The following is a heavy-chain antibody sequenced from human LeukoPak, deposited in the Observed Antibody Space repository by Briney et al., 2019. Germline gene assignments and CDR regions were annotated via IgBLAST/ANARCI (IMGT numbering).Heavy chain of an antibody. CDR2: ISAYNGNT. Sequence: GASVKVSCKASGYTFTSYGISWVRQAPGQGLEWMGWISAYNGNTNYAQKLQGRVTMTTDTSTSTAYMELRSLRSDDTAMYYCARDNQYNSDSSDYGGTNFDYWGQGTLVTVSS. J-gene: IGHJ4*02. V-gene: IGHV1-18*01. CDR1: GYTFTSYG. CDR3: ARDNQYNSDSSDYGGTNFDY. D-gene: IGHD3-22*01.